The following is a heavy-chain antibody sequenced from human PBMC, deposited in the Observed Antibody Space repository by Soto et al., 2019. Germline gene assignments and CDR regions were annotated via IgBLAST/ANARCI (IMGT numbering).Heavy chain of an antibody. V-gene: IGHV4-31*03. CDR1: GGSISSGGYY. CDR3: AASLYRSGSYLIYYMDV. Sequence: QVQLQESGPGLVKPSQTLSRTCTVSGGSISSGGYYWSWIRQHPGKGLEWIGYIYYSGSTYYNPSLKSRVTISVDTSKNQFSLKLSSVTPADTAVYYCAASLYRSGSYLIYYMDVWGKGTTVTVSS. D-gene: IGHD3-10*01. J-gene: IGHJ6*03. CDR2: IYYSGST.